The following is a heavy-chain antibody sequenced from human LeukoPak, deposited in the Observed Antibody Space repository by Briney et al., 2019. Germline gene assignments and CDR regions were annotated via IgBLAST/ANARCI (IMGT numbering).Heavy chain of an antibody. CDR1: GGSISSSSYY. V-gene: IGHV4-39*07. Sequence: SETLSLTCTVSGGSISSSSYYWGWIRQPPGKGLEWIANIYYSGSTYYNPSLKSRVTISVDTSKNQFSLNLNSVTAADTAVYYCARGDYNILTGFFPLDYWGQGTLVTVSS. CDR2: IYYSGST. D-gene: IGHD3-9*01. CDR3: ARGDYNILTGFFPLDY. J-gene: IGHJ4*02.